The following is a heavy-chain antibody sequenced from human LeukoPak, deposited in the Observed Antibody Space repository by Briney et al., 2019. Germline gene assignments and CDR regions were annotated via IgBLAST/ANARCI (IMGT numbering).Heavy chain of an antibody. CDR1: VGSISSYY. D-gene: IGHD3/OR15-3a*01. CDR2: IYYSGST. CDR3: ARGRFSDGFDI. Sequence: SETLSLTCTVSVGSISSYYWSWLRQPPGKGLEWIGYIYYSGSTKYKPSLKSRVTISVDTSKNQVFLKLSHVTSSDTAVYYFARGRFSDGFDIWGQGTLVTVSS. V-gene: IGHV4-59*01. J-gene: IGHJ3*02.